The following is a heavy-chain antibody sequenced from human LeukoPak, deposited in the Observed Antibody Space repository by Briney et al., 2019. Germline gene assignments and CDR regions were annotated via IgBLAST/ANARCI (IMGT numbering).Heavy chain of an antibody. CDR3: ARVDYYDNSGYFLFDY. CDR2: IYYNGGT. CDR1: GGSIISYY. Sequence: PSETLSLTCTVSGGSIISYYWSWIRQPPGKGLEWIGYIYYNGGTSYNPSLKSRVTISVDTSKNLFSLKLSSVTAADTAVYYCARVDYYDNSGYFLFDYWGQGTLVTVSS. V-gene: IGHV4-59*01. D-gene: IGHD3-22*01. J-gene: IGHJ4*02.